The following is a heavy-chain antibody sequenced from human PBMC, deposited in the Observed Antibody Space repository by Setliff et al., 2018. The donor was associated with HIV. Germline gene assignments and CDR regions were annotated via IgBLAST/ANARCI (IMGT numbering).Heavy chain of an antibody. J-gene: IGHJ3*02. CDR3: ARGGGGYYYVGAVDI. Sequence: ASVKVSCKSSGQSFTNYDIHWLRRASGQGLEWMGWMNPKSGVSGSALKFQGRVTMTGNTSISTAYMELSSLRSEDTAVYYCARGGGGYYYVGAVDIWGQGTVVTVSS. V-gene: IGHV1-8*01. CDR2: MNPKSGVS. D-gene: IGHD3-22*01. CDR1: GQSFTNYD.